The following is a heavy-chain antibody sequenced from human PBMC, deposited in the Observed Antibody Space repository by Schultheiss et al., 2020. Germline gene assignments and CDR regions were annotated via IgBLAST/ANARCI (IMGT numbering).Heavy chain of an antibody. J-gene: IGHJ4*02. Sequence: GGSLRLSCAASGFAVSRNYMSWVRQAPGKGLEWVAVISYDGSNKYYADSVKGRFTISRDNSKNTLYLQMNSLRAEDTAVYYCARDHYFYSYGGIFDYWGQGTRV. CDR3: ARDHYFYSYGGIFDY. V-gene: IGHV3-30*01. CDR2: ISYDGSNK. CDR1: GFAVSRNY. D-gene: IGHD5-18*01.